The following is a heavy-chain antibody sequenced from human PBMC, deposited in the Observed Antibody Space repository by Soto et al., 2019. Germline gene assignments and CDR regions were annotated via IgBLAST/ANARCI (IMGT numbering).Heavy chain of an antibody. D-gene: IGHD3-10*01. V-gene: IGHV3-21*01. CDR3: ARDWFYYYGMDV. J-gene: IGHJ6*02. Sequence: PGGSLRLSCAASGFTFSSYSMNWVRQAPGKGLEWVSSISSSSSYIYYADSVKGRFTISRDNAKNSLYLQMNSLRAEDTAVYYCARDWFYYYGMDVWGQGTTVTVSS. CDR2: ISSSSSYI. CDR1: GFTFSSYS.